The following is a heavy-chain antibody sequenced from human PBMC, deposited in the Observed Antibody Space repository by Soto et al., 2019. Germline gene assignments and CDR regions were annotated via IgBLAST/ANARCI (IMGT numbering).Heavy chain of an antibody. J-gene: IGHJ3*02. Sequence: ASVKVSCKASGGTFSSYAISWVRQAPGQGLEWMGGIIPIFGTANYAQKFQGRVTITADESTSTAYMELSSLRSEDTAVYYCARTQYYYDSSGYFFSGIIPEYHDAFDIWGQGTMVTVS. D-gene: IGHD3-22*01. V-gene: IGHV1-69*13. CDR2: IIPIFGTA. CDR1: GGTFSSYA. CDR3: ARTQYYYDSSGYFFSGIIPEYHDAFDI.